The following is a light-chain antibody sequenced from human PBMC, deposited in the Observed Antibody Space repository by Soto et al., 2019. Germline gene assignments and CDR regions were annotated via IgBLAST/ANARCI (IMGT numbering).Light chain of an antibody. Sequence: DIQMTQSPSSVSASVGDRVTITCRASQGISSWLAWYQQKPGKAPNLRIYAASSLQSEVPSRFSGSGSGTHFTLTISSLQPEDFATYDWNQANTFPWTFSQGTKVDIK. CDR3: NQANTFPWT. V-gene: IGKV1-12*01. CDR1: QGISSW. CDR2: AAS. J-gene: IGKJ1*01.